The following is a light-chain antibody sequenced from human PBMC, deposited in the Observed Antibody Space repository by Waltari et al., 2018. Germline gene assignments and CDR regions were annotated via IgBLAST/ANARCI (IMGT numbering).Light chain of an antibody. J-gene: IGKJ1*01. CDR2: GAS. V-gene: IGKV3-20*01. Sequence: EIVLTQSPVTLSSSPGERATLSCRASQSISSSLVWYQQKPGQLPRLLIFGASGRATGIPDRFSGSGSGTEFTLTISRLEPEDFAVYYCQQYDSSPLTFGQGTKVEIK. CDR3: QQYDSSPLT. CDR1: QSISSS.